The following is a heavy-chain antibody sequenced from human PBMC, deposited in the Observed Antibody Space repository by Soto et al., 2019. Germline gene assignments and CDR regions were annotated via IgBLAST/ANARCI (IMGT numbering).Heavy chain of an antibody. D-gene: IGHD1-26*01. V-gene: IGHV3-23*01. CDR2: ISGLGGSI. Sequence: EVQLLESGGGLVQPGGSLRLSCAASGFTFSSFSLSWVRQAPGKGLEWVSGISGLGGSIYYADSVKCRFTISRDNSKNTLYLQMNSLRAEDTGVYYCSKSNGDTWERYFFDFWGQGTLVTVSS. CDR3: SKSNGDTWERYFFDF. J-gene: IGHJ4*02. CDR1: GFTFSSFS.